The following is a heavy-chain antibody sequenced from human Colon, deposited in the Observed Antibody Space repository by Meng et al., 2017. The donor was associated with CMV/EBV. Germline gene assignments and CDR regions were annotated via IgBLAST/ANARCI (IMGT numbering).Heavy chain of an antibody. J-gene: IGHJ4*02. CDR3: VKTGTAWQFDF. V-gene: IGHV3-30*02. CDR1: GFTFSNYA. CDR2: IWFDGSSK. Sequence: QVDLVGAGGGVVQLGGSLRLSCEASGFTFSNYAMHWVRQAPGKGLEWVAFIWFDGSSKDYADSVKGRFTISRDNSMNRLYLQVNSLRSEDTAVYYCVKTGTAWQFDFWGQGTLVTVSS. D-gene: IGHD2-21*02.